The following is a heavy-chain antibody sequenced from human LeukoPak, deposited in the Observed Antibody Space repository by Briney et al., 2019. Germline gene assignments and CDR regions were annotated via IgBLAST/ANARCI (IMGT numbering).Heavy chain of an antibody. D-gene: IGHD4-17*01. CDR1: GFTFSDYY. CDR2: IGSSGSPI. CDR3: ARPPTVTTAGYYFGY. V-gene: IGHV3-11*04. Sequence: GGSLRLSCAASGFTFSDYYMSWIRQAPGKGLEWVSYIGSSGSPIYYADSVRGRFTISRDNAKNSMFLQVNSLRAEDTAVYYCARPPTVTTAGYYFGYWGQGTLVTVSS. J-gene: IGHJ4*02.